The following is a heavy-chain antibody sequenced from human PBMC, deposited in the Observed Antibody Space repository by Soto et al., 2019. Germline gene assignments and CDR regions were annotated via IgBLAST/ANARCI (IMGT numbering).Heavy chain of an antibody. D-gene: IGHD6-19*01. V-gene: IGHV6-1*01. J-gene: IGHJ6*02. CDR2: TYYRSKWYN. CDR1: GDSVSSNSAA. CDR3: ARVPTGAVAGTYGMDV. Sequence: SQTLPLTCAISGDSVSSNSAAWNLIRQSPSRGLEWLGRTYYRSKWYNDYAVSVKSRITINPDTSKNQFSLQLNSVTPEDTAVYYCARVPTGAVAGTYGMDVWGQGTTVTVSS.